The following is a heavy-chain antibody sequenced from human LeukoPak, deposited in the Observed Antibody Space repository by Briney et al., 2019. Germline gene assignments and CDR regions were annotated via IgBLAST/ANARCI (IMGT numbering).Heavy chain of an antibody. CDR2: INHSGST. V-gene: IGHV4-34*01. CDR3: ARVSRGGSGYLSVIDY. J-gene: IGHJ4*02. CDR1: GGSFSGYY. Sequence: PSETLSLTCAVYGGSFSGYYWSWLRQPPGKGLEWIGEINHSGSTNYNPSLKSRVTISVDTSKNQFSLKLSSVTAADTAVYYCARVSRGGSGYLSVIDYWGQGTLVTVSS. D-gene: IGHD3-22*01.